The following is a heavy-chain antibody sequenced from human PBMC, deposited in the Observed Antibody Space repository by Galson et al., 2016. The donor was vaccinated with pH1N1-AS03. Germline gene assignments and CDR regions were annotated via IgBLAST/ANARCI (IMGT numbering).Heavy chain of an antibody. V-gene: IGHV3-7*01. CDR1: GFTLSTYW. CDR3: ATSGSYRFDY. J-gene: IGHJ4*01. D-gene: IGHD1-26*01. CDR2: VKQDGSEK. Sequence: SLRLSCAASGFTLSTYWMNWVRQVPGKGLEWIANVKQDGSEKHYVGSVRGRFTISRDNAKNSLYLQMNTLRVDDTAIDYCATSGSYRFDYCGHGALVTVSS.